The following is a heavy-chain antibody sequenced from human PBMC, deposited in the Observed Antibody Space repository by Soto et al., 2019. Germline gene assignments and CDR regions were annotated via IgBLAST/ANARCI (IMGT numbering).Heavy chain of an antibody. J-gene: IGHJ5*02. CDR1: GGSFSGYY. CDR2: INHSGST. V-gene: IGHV4-34*01. D-gene: IGHD2-2*01. Sequence: QVQLQQWGAGLLKPSETLSLTCAVYGGSFSGYYWSWIRQPPGKGLEWIGEINHSGSTNYNPSLKSRVTISVDTSKNQFSLKLSSVTAADTAVYYCARRVRWHQLLMNWFDPWGQGTLVTVSS. CDR3: ARRVRWHQLLMNWFDP.